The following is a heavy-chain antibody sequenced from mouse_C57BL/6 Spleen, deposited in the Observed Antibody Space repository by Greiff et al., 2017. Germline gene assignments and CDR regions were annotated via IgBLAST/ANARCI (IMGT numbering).Heavy chain of an antibody. D-gene: IGHD1-1*01. Sequence: QVQLQQSGPELVKPGASVKISCKASGYAFSSSWMNWVKQRPGKGLEWIGRIYPGDGDTNYNGKFKGKATLTADKSSSTAYMQLSSLTSEDSAVYFCAREEDYYGSQFAYWGQGTLVTVSA. CDR3: AREEDYYGSQFAY. V-gene: IGHV1-82*01. J-gene: IGHJ3*01. CDR2: IYPGDGDT. CDR1: GYAFSSSW.